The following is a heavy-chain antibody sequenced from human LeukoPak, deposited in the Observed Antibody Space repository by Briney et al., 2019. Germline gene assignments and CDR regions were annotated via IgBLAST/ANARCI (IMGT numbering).Heavy chain of an antibody. V-gene: IGHV3-53*01. CDR1: GFTVSSNY. CDR2: IYTGGST. Sequence: QPGGSLRLSCAASGFTVSSNYMSWVRQAPGKGLEWVSVIYTGGSTYYADSVKGRFTISRDNSKNTLYLQMNSLRAEDTAVYYCASDDVSGAFDIWGQGTMVTVSS. CDR3: ASDDVSGAFDI. J-gene: IGHJ3*02.